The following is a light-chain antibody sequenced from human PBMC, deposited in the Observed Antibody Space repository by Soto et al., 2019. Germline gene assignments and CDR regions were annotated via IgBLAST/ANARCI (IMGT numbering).Light chain of an antibody. J-gene: IGLJ2*01. CDR2: DVS. Sequence: QPVLTQPASVSGSPGQSITISCTGTSSDVGGYNYVSWYQQHPGKAPKLMIYDVSNRPSGVSNRFSGSKSGNTASLTISGLQAEDEADYYCSSYTSSSGEVFGGGTQLTVL. CDR1: SSDVGGYNY. V-gene: IGLV2-14*01. CDR3: SSYTSSSGEV.